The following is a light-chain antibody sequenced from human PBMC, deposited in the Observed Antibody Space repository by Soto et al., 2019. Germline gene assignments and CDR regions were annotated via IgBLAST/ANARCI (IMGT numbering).Light chain of an antibody. Sequence: QSVLTQPRSVSGSPGQSVTISCTGTSSDVGGYNYVSWYQQHPGKAPKLMISDVSKRPSGVPDRFSGSKSGSAAALTISGLQPADEAHYYCGSYRDSNIFVFGTGTKVTVL. CDR3: GSYRDSNIFV. CDR2: DVS. V-gene: IGLV2-11*01. J-gene: IGLJ1*01. CDR1: SSDVGGYNY.